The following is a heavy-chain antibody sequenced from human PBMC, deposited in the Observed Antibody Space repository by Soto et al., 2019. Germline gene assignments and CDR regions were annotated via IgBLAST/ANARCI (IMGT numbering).Heavy chain of an antibody. CDR1: GFTFSSYG. Sequence: EMQLLESGGGLVQPGGSLRLSCVASGFTFSSYGMSWGRQAPGKGLEWVAGISGISGRTDYADSVKGRITISSENSNNILSLQLNSLRAEDTAIYYCAKQRKYRAYYYPMDVWGQGATVTVSS. D-gene: IGHD5-18*01. CDR2: ISGISGRT. CDR3: AKQRKYRAYYYPMDV. J-gene: IGHJ6*02. V-gene: IGHV3-23*01.